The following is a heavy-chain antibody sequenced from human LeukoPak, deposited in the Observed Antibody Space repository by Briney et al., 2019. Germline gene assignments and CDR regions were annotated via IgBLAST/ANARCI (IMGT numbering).Heavy chain of an antibody. Sequence: GGSLRLSCAASGFTFSSYSMNWVRQAPGKGLEFVSNISADGISTYYADSVRGRFTVSRDYSKDTLYLEMNNLGVEDTAVYYCAKDMTLAGYDSEGAFDIWGQGTMVTVSA. V-gene: IGHV3-23*01. CDR1: GFTFSSYS. J-gene: IGHJ3*02. CDR3: AKDMTLAGYDSEGAFDI. D-gene: IGHD3-9*01. CDR2: ISADGIST.